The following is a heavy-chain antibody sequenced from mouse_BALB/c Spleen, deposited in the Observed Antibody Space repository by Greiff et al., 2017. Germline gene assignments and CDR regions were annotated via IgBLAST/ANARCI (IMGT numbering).Heavy chain of an antibody. J-gene: IGHJ2*01. CDR3: ARDDGYLDD. Sequence: EVQVVESGGGLVQPGGSRKLSCAASGFTFSSFGMHWVRQAPEKGLEWVAYISSGSSTIYYADTVKGRFTISRDNPKNTLFLQMTSLRSEDTAMYYCARDDGYLDDWGQGTTLTVSS. V-gene: IGHV5-17*02. CDR1: GFTFSSFG. CDR2: ISSGSSTI. D-gene: IGHD2-3*01.